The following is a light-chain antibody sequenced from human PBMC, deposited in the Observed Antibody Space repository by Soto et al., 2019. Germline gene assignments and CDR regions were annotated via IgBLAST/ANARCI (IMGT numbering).Light chain of an antibody. Sequence: QSALTQPPSASGSPGQSVTISCTGTSSDVGGYNYVSWYQQHPGKAPKFLIFEVSRRPSGVPDRFSGSKSGNTASLTVYGLQADYEADYYCSSYAGSNNPVIFGGGTKLTVL. CDR1: SSDVGGYNY. J-gene: IGLJ2*01. CDR2: EVS. V-gene: IGLV2-8*01. CDR3: SSYAGSNNPVI.